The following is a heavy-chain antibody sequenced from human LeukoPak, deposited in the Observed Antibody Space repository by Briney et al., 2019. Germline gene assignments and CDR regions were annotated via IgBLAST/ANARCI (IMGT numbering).Heavy chain of an antibody. D-gene: IGHD2-2*01. CDR3: ARGVVVVVPAATYFDY. V-gene: IGHV3-33*01. CDR1: GFTFSSYG. CDR2: IWYDGSNK. J-gene: IGHJ4*02. Sequence: GGSLRLSCAASGFTFSSYGTHWVRQAPGKGLEWVAVIWYDGSNKYYADSVKGRFTISRDNSKNTLYLQMNSLRAEDTAVYYCARGVVVVVPAATYFDYWGQGTLVTVSS.